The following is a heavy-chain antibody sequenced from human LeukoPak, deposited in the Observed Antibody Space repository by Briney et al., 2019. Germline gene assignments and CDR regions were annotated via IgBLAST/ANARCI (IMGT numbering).Heavy chain of an antibody. CDR3: AAGEPYGY. CDR2: ISGSGGST. J-gene: IGHJ4*02. Sequence: PGGSLRLSCAASGFTFSSYGMSWVRQAPGKGLEWVSGISGSGGSTSHADSVKGRFTISRDNSKNTLYLQMNSLRADDTAVYYCAAGEPYGYWGQGTLVTVSS. CDR1: GFTFSSYG. D-gene: IGHD1-14*01. V-gene: IGHV3-23*01.